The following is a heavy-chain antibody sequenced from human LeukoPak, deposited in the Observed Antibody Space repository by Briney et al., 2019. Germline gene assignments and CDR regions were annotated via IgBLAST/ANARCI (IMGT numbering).Heavy chain of an antibody. CDR2: INSDGSST. V-gene: IGHV3-74*01. CDR1: GFTFSSYW. Sequence: GGSLRLSCAASGFTFSSYWMHWVRQAPGKGLVWVSRINSDGSSTSYADSVKGRFTISRDNSKNTLYLQMNSLRAEDTAVYYCAKDKGNYYGSGSYEGTPGFDYWGQGTLVTVSS. CDR3: AKDKGNYYGSGSYEGTPGFDY. D-gene: IGHD3-10*01. J-gene: IGHJ4*02.